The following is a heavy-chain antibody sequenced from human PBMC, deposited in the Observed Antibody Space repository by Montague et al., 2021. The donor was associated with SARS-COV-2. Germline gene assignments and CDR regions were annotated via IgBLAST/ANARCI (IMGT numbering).Heavy chain of an antibody. Sequence: SETLSPTCTVSGYSISTGYYWGWIRQPPGKGLEWIGTIYHSGSTYFNPSLESRVTISVDTSKNQFSLNLSSVTAADTAVYYCAKVAGSHDTFDIWGRGTMVTVSS. D-gene: IGHD6-19*01. CDR3: AKVAGSHDTFDI. CDR2: IYHSGST. V-gene: IGHV4-38-2*02. J-gene: IGHJ3*02. CDR1: GYSISTGYY.